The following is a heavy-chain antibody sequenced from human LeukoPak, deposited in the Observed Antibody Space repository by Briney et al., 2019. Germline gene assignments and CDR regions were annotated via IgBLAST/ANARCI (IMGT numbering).Heavy chain of an antibody. J-gene: IGHJ3*02. D-gene: IGHD3-3*01. CDR2: TSGSGGST. CDR3: AKEGPYDFWSGHASAFDI. Sequence: GGSLRLSCAASGFTFSTYGMTWVRQAPGKGLEWVSATSGSGGSTYYADSVKGRFTISRDNSKNTLYLQIDSLRAEDTAVYYCAKEGPYDFWSGHASAFDIWGQGTKVTVSS. CDR1: GFTFSTYG. V-gene: IGHV3-23*01.